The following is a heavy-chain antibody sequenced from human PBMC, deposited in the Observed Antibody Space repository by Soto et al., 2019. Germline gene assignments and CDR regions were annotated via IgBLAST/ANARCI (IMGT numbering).Heavy chain of an antibody. Sequence: GESLKISCKGSGYSFTSYWIGLVRQMPGKGLEWMGIIYPGDSDTRYSPSFQGQVTISADKSISTAYLQWSSLKASDTAMYYCARGYYYDSSGSPDAFDIWGQGXMVTV. CDR1: GYSFTSYW. V-gene: IGHV5-51*01. D-gene: IGHD3-22*01. J-gene: IGHJ3*02. CDR3: ARGYYYDSSGSPDAFDI. CDR2: IYPGDSDT.